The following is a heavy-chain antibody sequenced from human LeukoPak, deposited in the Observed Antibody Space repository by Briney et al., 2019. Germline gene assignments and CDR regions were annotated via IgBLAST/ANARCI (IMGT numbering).Heavy chain of an antibody. D-gene: IGHD3-10*01. CDR1: GYTFTSHY. CDR2: MNPKSAHT. J-gene: IGHJ5*02. CDR3: TRGPSYHSKWVGGMWFDP. Sequence: ASVKVSCKASGYTFTSHYMHWVRQASGHGLEWMGWMNPKSAHTGLAQRFQGRVTLTRNTSISTAYMELSSLTSEDTAMYYCTRGPSYHSKWVGGMWFDPWGQGTLVSVSS. V-gene: IGHV1-8*02.